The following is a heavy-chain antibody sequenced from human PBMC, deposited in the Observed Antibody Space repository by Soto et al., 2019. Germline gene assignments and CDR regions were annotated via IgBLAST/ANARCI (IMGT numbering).Heavy chain of an antibody. J-gene: IGHJ6*02. CDR2: INHSGST. D-gene: IGHD3-3*01. Sequence: SETLSLTCAVYGGSFSGYYWSWIRQPPGKGLEWIGEINHSGSTNYNPSLKSRVTISVDTSKNQFSLKLSSVTAADTAVYYCARGLTYYDSWSGSNRHYYYGMDVWGQGPTVTVYS. CDR1: GGSFSGYY. V-gene: IGHV4-34*01. CDR3: ARGLTYYDSWSGSNRHYYYGMDV.